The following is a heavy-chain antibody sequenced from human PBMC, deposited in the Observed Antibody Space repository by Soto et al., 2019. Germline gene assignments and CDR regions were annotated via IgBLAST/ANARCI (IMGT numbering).Heavy chain of an antibody. CDR1: GFTFSSYA. D-gene: IGHD3-3*01. J-gene: IGHJ4*02. CDR3: AKVGAYYDFWSGYPDYYFDY. Sequence: PGGSLRLSCAASGFTFSSYAMSWVRQAPGKGLEWVSAISGSGGSTYYADSVKGRFTISRDNSKNTLYLQMNSLRAEDTAVYYCAKVGAYYDFWSGYPDYYFDYWGQGTLVTVSS. CDR2: ISGSGGST. V-gene: IGHV3-23*01.